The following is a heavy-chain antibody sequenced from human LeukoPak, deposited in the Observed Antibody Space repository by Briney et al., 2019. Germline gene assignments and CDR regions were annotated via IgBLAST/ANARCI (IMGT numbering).Heavy chain of an antibody. J-gene: IGHJ3*02. CDR3: ARHVNYDSSGYYRAGDAFDI. CDR1: GFTFSTYT. D-gene: IGHD3-22*01. V-gene: IGHV3-21*01. CDR2: ISSSSVYI. Sequence: GGSLRLSCAGSGFTFSTYTMNWVRQAPGKGLEWVSSISSSSVYIYFADSVKGRFTISRDNAKNSLYLQMNSLRAEDTAVYYCARHVNYDSSGYYRAGDAFDIWGQGTMVTVSS.